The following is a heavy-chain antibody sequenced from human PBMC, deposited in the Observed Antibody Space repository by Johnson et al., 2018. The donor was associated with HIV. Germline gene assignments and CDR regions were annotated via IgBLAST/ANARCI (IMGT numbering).Heavy chain of an antibody. Sequence: VQLVESGGGVVQPGGSLRLSCAASEFTFSDHYMDWVRQAPGKGLEWVANIKQDGSEKYYVDSVKGRFTISRDNAKNSLYLQMNSLRAEDTAVYYCASHVGSSVGSAFDIWGQGTMVTVSS. J-gene: IGHJ3*02. V-gene: IGHV3-7*01. CDR3: ASHVGSSVGSAFDI. CDR1: EFTFSDHY. D-gene: IGHD6-6*01. CDR2: IKQDGSEK.